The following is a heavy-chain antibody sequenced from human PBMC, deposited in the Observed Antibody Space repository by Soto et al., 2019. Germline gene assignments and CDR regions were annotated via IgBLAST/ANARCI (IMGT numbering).Heavy chain of an antibody. J-gene: IGHJ3*02. CDR3: AREEVLNDAVDI. V-gene: IGHV3-7*01. Sequence: EVQLVESGGGLVQPGGSLRLSCAASGFTFSSYWMSWVRQAPGKGLEWVANIKQDGSEKYYVDSVKGRFTISRDNAKNSLYLQINSLRAEDTAVYYFAREEVLNDAVDIWGPGTMVTVAS. CDR2: IKQDGSEK. CDR1: GFTFSSYW.